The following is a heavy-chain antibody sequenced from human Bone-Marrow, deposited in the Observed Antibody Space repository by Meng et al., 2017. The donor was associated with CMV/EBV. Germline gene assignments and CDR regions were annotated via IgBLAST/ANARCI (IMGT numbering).Heavy chain of an antibody. CDR1: GYSISSGYY. D-gene: IGHD2-2*02. CDR3: ARDIKVVPAAIRNYYYYYGMDV. J-gene: IGHJ6*01. V-gene: IGHV4-38-2*02. CDR2: IYHSGST. Sequence: LSCTVSGYSISSGYYWGWIRQPPGKGLEWIGSIYHSGSTYYNPSLKSRVTISVDTSKNQFSLKLSSVTAADTAVYYCARDIKVVPAAIRNYYYYYGMDVWGQGTTVTVSS.